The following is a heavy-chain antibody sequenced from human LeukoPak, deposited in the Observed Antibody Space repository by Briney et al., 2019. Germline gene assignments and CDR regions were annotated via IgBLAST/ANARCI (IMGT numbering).Heavy chain of an antibody. CDR1: GFTFSNYA. Sequence: GGSLRLSCSTSGFTFSNYAMSWVRQPPGKGLEWVSGTGGDGVYTRCAESVKGRFSISRDNSKNTLYLQMNSLRAEDTAVYYCAKAGGMDVWGQGTAVTVSS. CDR2: TGGDGVYT. J-gene: IGHJ6*02. CDR3: AKAGGMDV. V-gene: IGHV3-23*01.